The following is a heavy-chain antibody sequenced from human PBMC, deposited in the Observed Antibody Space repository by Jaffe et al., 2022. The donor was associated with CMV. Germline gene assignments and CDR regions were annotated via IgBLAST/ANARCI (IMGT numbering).Heavy chain of an antibody. CDR1: GGSFSGYY. CDR2: INHSGST. J-gene: IGHJ4*02. CDR3: ARAVTGDLRYFDY. Sequence: QVQLQQWGAGLLKPSETLSLTCAVYGGSFSGYYWSWIRQPPGKGLEWIGEINHSGSTNYNPSLKSRVTISVDTSKNQFSLKLSSVTAADTAVYYCARAVTGDLRYFDYWGQGTLVTVSS. D-gene: IGHD4-17*01. V-gene: IGHV4-34*01.